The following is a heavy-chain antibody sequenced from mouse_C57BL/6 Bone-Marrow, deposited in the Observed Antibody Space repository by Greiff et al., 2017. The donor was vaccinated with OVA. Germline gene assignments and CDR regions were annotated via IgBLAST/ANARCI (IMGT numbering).Heavy chain of an antibody. CDR2: IYPRSGNT. CDR3: ARKFYDYFYYFDY. D-gene: IGHD2-4*01. V-gene: IGHV1-81*01. Sequence: VQLQQSGAELARPGASVKLSCKASGYTFTSYGISWVKQRTGQGLEWIGEIYPRSGNTYYNEKFKGKATLTADKSSSTAYMELRSLTSEDSAVYFCARKFYDYFYYFDYWGQGTTLTVSS. J-gene: IGHJ2*01. CDR1: GYTFTSYG.